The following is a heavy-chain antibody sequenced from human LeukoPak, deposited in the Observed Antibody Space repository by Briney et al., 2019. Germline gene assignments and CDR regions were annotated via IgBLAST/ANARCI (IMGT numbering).Heavy chain of an antibody. Sequence: GESLKISCKVSGYTFTHYWIAWVRQTPGKRLEWMGILYPGDSDPKYSPSFQGQVTISADKSISTAYLQWNSLKASDTAMYYCARQEYCSGASCYTWFDPWGQGTLVTVSS. CDR2: LYPGDSDP. J-gene: IGHJ5*02. CDR1: GYTFTHYW. CDR3: ARQEYCSGASCYTWFDP. V-gene: IGHV5-51*01. D-gene: IGHD2-15*01.